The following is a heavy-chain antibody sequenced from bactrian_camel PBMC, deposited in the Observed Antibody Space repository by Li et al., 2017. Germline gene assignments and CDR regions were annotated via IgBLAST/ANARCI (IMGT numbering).Heavy chain of an antibody. CDR2: INTSGGTP. D-gene: IGHD1*01. V-gene: IGHV3S40*01. Sequence: VQLVESGGGLVQPGGSLRLSCEASGFPFSNYAMYWVRQASGKGLEWVSAINTSGGTPYYADSLKGRVTISRDNAKNTVYLQMYSLKSEDTALYYCATDPSWTFFKDWGQGTQVTVS. J-gene: IGHJ4*01. CDR3: ATDPSWTFFKD. CDR1: GFPFSNYA.